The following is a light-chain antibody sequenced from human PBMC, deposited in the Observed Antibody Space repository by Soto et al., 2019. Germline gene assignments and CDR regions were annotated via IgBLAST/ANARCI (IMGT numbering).Light chain of an antibody. CDR2: GAS. V-gene: IGKV3-20*01. J-gene: IGKJ5*01. CDR3: QQYSTSPT. Sequence: EIMLTKSPGTLSLSQGERATLSCRASQSLNRRYLAWYQQKPGQAPRRLIYGASSRATGIPDRFSGSGSGTDFTLTISRLEPEDFAVYYCQQYSTSPTVGEGTRLEIK. CDR1: QSLNRRY.